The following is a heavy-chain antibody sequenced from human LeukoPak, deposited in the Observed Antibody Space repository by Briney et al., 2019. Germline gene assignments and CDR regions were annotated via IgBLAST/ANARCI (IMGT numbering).Heavy chain of an antibody. V-gene: IGHV3-21*01. Sequence: RSGGSLRLSCAASGFTFSDHYMNWVRQAPGKGLEWVSSISSSSSYIYYADSVKGRFTISRDNAKNSLYLQMNSLRAEDTAVYYCARDGADYDILTGYHTDAFDIWGQGTMVTVSS. D-gene: IGHD3-9*01. CDR1: GFTFSDHY. CDR2: ISSSSSYI. J-gene: IGHJ3*02. CDR3: ARDGADYDILTGYHTDAFDI.